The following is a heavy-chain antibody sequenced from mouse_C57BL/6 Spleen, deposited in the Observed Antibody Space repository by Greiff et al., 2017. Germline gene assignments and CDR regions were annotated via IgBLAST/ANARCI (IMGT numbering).Heavy chain of an antibody. CDR1: GYTFTDYY. V-gene: IGHV1-76*01. J-gene: IGHJ4*01. CDR3: ARGGTNWDAMDY. Sequence: VQLQQSGAELVRPGASVKLSCKASGYTFTDYYINWVKQRPGQGLEWIARIYPGSGNTYYNEKFKGKATLTAEKSSSTAYMQLSSLTSEDSAVYFCARGGTNWDAMDYWGQGTSVTVSS. D-gene: IGHD4-1*01. CDR2: IYPGSGNT.